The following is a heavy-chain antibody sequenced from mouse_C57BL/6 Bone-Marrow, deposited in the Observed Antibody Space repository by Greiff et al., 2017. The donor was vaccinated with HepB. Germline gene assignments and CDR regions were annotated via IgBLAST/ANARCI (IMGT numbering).Heavy chain of an antibody. CDR1: GYTFTSYW. J-gene: IGHJ2*01. CDR3: ARRDGQLKLQYDFDY. D-gene: IGHD3-2*02. V-gene: IGHV1-50*01. Sequence: QVQLQQPGAELVKPGASVKLSCKASGYTFTSYWMQWVKQRPGQGLEWIGEIDPSDSDTNYNQKFKGKATLTVDTSSSTAYMQLSSLTSEDSAVYYCARRDGQLKLQYDFDYWGQGTTLTVSS. CDR2: IDPSDSDT.